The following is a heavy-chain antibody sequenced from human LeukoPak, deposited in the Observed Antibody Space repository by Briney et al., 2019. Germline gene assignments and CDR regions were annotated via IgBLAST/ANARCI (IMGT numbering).Heavy chain of an antibody. D-gene: IGHD3-10*01. CDR3: VRGGYYYGPSD. CDR2: TYTSGSI. Sequence: SETLSLTCTVSGGSISSYYWSWIRQPAGKGLEWIGRTYTSGSINYNPSLKSRVIMSVDTSKNQFSLKLSSVTAADTAVYYCVRGGYYYGPSDWGQGTLVTVSS. CDR1: GGSISSYY. V-gene: IGHV4-4*07. J-gene: IGHJ4*02.